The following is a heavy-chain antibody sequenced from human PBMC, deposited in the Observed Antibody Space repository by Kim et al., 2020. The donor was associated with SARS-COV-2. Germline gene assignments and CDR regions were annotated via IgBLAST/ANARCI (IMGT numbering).Heavy chain of an antibody. V-gene: IGHV3-48*01. Sequence: GGSLRLSCAASGFTFSPYSMNWVRQAPGGGLEWVSYITSTASNIKYSDSVKGRFTISRDNAKNSVYLQMNSLRAEDTALYYCARSVEGHFGVWGQGTPVTVSS. CDR1: GFTFSPYS. J-gene: IGHJ4*02. CDR2: ITSTASNI. CDR3: ARSVEGHFGV. D-gene: IGHD2-2*01.